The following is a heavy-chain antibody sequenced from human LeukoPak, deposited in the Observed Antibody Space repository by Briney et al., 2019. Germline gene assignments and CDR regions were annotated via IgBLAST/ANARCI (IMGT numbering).Heavy chain of an antibody. D-gene: IGHD3-22*01. CDR1: GFTFSSYA. Sequence: PGRSLRLSCAASGFTFSSYAMHWVRQAPGKGLEWVAVISYDGSNKYYADSVKGRFTISRDNSKNTLYLQMNSLRAEDTAMYYCARRMYYYDSSGYYYPYFDYWGQGTLVTVSS. V-gene: IGHV3-30-3*01. J-gene: IGHJ4*02. CDR3: ARRMYYYDSSGYYYPYFDY. CDR2: ISYDGSNK.